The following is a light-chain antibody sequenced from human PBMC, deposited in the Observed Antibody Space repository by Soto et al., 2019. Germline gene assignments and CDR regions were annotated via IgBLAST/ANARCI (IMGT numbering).Light chain of an antibody. CDR1: QTVSNN. CDR3: QQYNNWPRT. V-gene: IGKV3-15*01. Sequence: DIVFTQPLGTLSVSPDERATLSCGASQTVSNNLAWYQQKPGQAPRLLIYGASTRATGIPARFSGSGSGTEFTLTISSLQSEDFAVYYCQQYNNWPRTFGQGTKVDIK. CDR2: GAS. J-gene: IGKJ1*01.